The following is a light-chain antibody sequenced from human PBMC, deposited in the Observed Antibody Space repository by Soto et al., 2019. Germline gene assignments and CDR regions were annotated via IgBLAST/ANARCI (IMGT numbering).Light chain of an antibody. Sequence: QYVLTQPPSAPGSPGQSVTISCTGTKNDIGVYDFVSWYQHHPGKAPRLIIYEVVQRPSGVPDRFSGSKSGNTASLTVSGLQAADEADYFCKSYAGSNTYVFGSGTKVTVL. V-gene: IGLV2-8*01. J-gene: IGLJ1*01. CDR2: EVV. CDR3: KSYAGSNTYV. CDR1: KNDIGVYDF.